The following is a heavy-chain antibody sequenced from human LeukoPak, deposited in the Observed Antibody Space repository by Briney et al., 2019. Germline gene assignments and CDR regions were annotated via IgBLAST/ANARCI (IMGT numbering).Heavy chain of an antibody. V-gene: IGHV3-30*03. Sequence: GGSLRLSCAASGFTFSSYGMHWVRQAPGKGLEWVAVISYDGSNKYYADSVKGRFTISRDNSKNTLCLQMNSLRAEDTAVYYCAREQNFDWELYGMDVWGKGTTVTVSS. CDR3: AREQNFDWELYGMDV. CDR2: ISYDGSNK. D-gene: IGHD3-9*01. CDR1: GFTFSSYG. J-gene: IGHJ6*04.